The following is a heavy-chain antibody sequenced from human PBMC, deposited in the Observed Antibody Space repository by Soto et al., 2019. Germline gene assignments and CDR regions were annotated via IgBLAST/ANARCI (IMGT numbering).Heavy chain of an antibody. J-gene: IGHJ4*02. CDR1: GGSFSGYY. CDR3: ARGFPYYDILTGSLHPFDY. D-gene: IGHD3-9*01. CDR2: INHSGST. Sequence: PSETLSLTCAVYGGSFSGYYWSWIRQPPGKGLEWIGEINHSGSTNYNPSLKSRVTISVDTSKNQFSLKLSPVTAADTAVYYCARGFPYYDILTGSLHPFDYWGQGTLVTVSS. V-gene: IGHV4-34*01.